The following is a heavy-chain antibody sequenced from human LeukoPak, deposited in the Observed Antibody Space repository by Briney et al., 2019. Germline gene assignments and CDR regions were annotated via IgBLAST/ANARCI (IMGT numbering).Heavy chain of an antibody. CDR3: ARLTKNDSGSFRFGKKKRGYMDV. CDR2: INPNSGGT. D-gene: IGHD3-10*01. J-gene: IGHJ6*03. CDR1: GYTFTGYY. Sequence: ASVKVSCKASGYTFTGYYMHWVRQAPGQGLEWMGWINPNSGGTNYAQKFQGRVTMTRDTSKNQFSLKLSSVTAADTAVYYCARLTKNDSGSFRFGKKKRGYMDVWGKGTTVTISS. V-gene: IGHV1-2*02.